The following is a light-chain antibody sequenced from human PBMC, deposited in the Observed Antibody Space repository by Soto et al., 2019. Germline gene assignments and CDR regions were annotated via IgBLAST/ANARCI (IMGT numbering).Light chain of an antibody. V-gene: IGLV1-40*01. CDR1: SSNIGACYD. CDR2: GNI. J-gene: IGLJ2*01. Sequence: QSVLTQPASVSGAPRHRVTIFCSWSSSNIGACYDLHWYQQVSGTAPKLVIHGNIHRPSGVPDRFSGSKSGTSASLAITGLQAEDEAQYYCQSYDSRRSARLFGGGTKVTVL. CDR3: QSYDSRRSARL.